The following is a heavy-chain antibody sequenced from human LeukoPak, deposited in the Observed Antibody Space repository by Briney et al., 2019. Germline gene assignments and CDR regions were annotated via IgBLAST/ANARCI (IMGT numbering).Heavy chain of an antibody. V-gene: IGHV3-30*03. CDR2: ISYDGSNK. CDR3: ARDPGEYYYDSSPDY. CDR1: GFTFSSYG. J-gene: IGHJ4*02. Sequence: PGRSLRLSCAASGFTFSSYGMHWVRQAPGKGLEWVAVISYDGSNKYYADSVKGRFTISRDNSKNTLYLQMNSLRAEDTAVYYCARDPGEYYYDSSPDYWGQGTLVTVSS. D-gene: IGHD3-22*01.